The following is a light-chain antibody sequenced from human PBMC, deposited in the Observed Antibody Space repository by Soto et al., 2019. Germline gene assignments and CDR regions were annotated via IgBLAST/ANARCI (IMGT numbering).Light chain of an antibody. J-gene: IGKJ1*01. Sequence: DIQLTQSPSFLSASVGDRVIITCRASQDIASYLAWYHQKPGKAPKLLIYAASTLQSGVPSRVSGSGSGTEFTLTISSLQPEDFATYYCQQVNYYPLTFDQGTKVEIK. CDR3: QQVNYYPLT. CDR1: QDIASY. CDR2: AAS. V-gene: IGKV1-9*01.